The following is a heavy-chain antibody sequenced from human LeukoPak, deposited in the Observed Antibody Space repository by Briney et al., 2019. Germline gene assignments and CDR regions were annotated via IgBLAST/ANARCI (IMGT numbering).Heavy chain of an antibody. V-gene: IGHV4-59*08. CDR1: GDSIGIYY. J-gene: IGHJ3*02. CDR3: ARQRLTGDAFDI. CDR2: IYNSGST. Sequence: SETLSLSCTVSGDSIGIYYWSWIRQPPGKGLEWIGFIYNSGSTNYNPSLKSRVTISVDTSKNQFSLRLSSVTAADTAVYYCARQRLTGDAFDIWGQGTMVTVSS. D-gene: IGHD1-20*01.